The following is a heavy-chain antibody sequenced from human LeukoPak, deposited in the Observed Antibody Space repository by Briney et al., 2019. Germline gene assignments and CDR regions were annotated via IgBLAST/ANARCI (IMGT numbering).Heavy chain of an antibody. CDR1: GYTFTSYY. D-gene: IGHD5-18*01. J-gene: IGHJ4*02. V-gene: IGHV1-46*01. CDR2: INPSGGST. CDR3: ARGVHNYGNFDF. Sequence: ASVKVACKASGYTFTSYYMHWVRQAPGQGLEWMGVINPSGGSTNYAQKFQGRVTMTRDTSTSTVYMELRSLRSEDTAVYSCARGVHNYGNFDFSGQGTLVTVSS.